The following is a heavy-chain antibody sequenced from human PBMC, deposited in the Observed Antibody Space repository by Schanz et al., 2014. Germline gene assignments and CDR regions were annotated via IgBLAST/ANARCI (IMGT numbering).Heavy chain of an antibody. D-gene: IGHD2-15*01. Sequence: EVQLVESGGGLVQPGGSLRLSCAASGFTFSDHYMDWVRQSPGQGLEWVGRVRNKNNRYTTEYAASVKGRFTISRDESKNSLYLRMNCLNTEDTAMYYCARSAYCSRSGGRFDSWGQGTLVSVSS. CDR2: VRNKNNRYTT. V-gene: IGHV3-72*01. CDR1: GFTFSDHY. CDR3: ARSAYCSRSGGRFDS. J-gene: IGHJ4*02.